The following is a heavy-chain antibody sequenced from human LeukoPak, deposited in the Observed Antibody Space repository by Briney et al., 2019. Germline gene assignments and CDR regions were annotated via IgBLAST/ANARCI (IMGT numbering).Heavy chain of an antibody. V-gene: IGHV1-2*02. CDR3: AGGAIVVVPAANNRFDP. CDR1: GYTFTGYY. D-gene: IGHD2-2*01. CDR2: MNRNSGGT. J-gene: IGHJ5*02. Sequence: ASVKVSCKASGYTFTGYYVHWGRQAPGQGREGMGGMNRNSGGTNDAQKFQGRVTMTRHTSISTASTELRSPRPHDTAVSYCAGGAIVVVPAANNRFDPWGQGTLVTVSS.